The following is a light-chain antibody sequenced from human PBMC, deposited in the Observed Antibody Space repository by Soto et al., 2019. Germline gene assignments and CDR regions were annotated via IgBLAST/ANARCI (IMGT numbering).Light chain of an antibody. CDR2: AAS. CDR3: LQHNSYPRT. CDR1: QSISSW. Sequence: DIQMTQSPSTPSATSRDRATITCRASQSISSWLAWYQHKPGKAPKRLIYAASSLQSGVPSRFSGSGSGTEFTLTISSLQPEDFATYYCLQHNSYPRTFGQGTKVDI. J-gene: IGKJ1*01. V-gene: IGKV1-5*01.